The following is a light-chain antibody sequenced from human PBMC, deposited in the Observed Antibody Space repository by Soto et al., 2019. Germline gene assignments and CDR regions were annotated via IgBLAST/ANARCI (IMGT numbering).Light chain of an antibody. CDR3: QHHNSYSQT. CDR2: GAS. V-gene: IGKV1-5*01. J-gene: IGKJ1*01. CDR1: QSIRYY. Sequence: DNQLTLSPPTMSDSKEDRVTITCRASQSIRYYLAWYQQMPGKAPKLLIYGASSLQSGVPSRFSGSGSGTEFTLTICSLQPDDFATYFCQHHNSYSQTFGQGTKVDIK.